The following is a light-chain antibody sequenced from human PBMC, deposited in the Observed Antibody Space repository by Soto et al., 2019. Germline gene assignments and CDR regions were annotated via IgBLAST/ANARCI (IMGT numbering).Light chain of an antibody. J-gene: IGLJ1*01. Sequence: QSVLTQPPSASGSPGQSVTISCTGTSSDVGSYNYVSWYQQHPGKAPKLMIYEVIKWPSGVPDRFSGSKSGNTASLTVSGLQAEDEADYYCSSYAGSLYVFGTGTKLTVL. CDR3: SSYAGSLYV. CDR1: SSDVGSYNY. V-gene: IGLV2-8*01. CDR2: EVI.